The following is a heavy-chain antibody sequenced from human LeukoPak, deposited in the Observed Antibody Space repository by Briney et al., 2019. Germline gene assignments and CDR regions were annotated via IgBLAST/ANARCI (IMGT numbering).Heavy chain of an antibody. CDR1: GFTFSSYS. V-gene: IGHV3-48*04. Sequence: PGGSLRLSCAASGFTFSSYSMNWVRQAPGKGLEWVSYISSSSSAIYYANSVKGRFTISRDNAKNSLYLQMNSLRAEDTALYYCARGGGSYNYWGQGTLVIVSS. CDR3: ARGGGSYNY. CDR2: ISSSSSAI. D-gene: IGHD1-26*01. J-gene: IGHJ4*02.